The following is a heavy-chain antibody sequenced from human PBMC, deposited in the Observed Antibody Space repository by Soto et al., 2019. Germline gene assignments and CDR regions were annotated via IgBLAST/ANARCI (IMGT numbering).Heavy chain of an antibody. V-gene: IGHV3-7*04. J-gene: IGHJ4*02. CDR3: TGGTGWLTDK. CDR2: IKQDGSET. Sequence: EVYLVESGGDLVQPGGSLRLSCAASGFTFSSHWMNWVRQAPGKGLEWVANIKQDGSETKYVDSVRGRFTISRDNAKNALYLEMNSLRAEDTAVYYCTGGTGWLTDKWGQGTLVTVSS. D-gene: IGHD1-1*01. CDR1: GFTFSSHW.